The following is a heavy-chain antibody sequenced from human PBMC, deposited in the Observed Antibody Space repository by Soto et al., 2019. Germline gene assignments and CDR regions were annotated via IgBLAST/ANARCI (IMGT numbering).Heavy chain of an antibody. Sequence: QVQLVQSGAEVKQPGASVRVSCKAFGATHTIYFIHWLRQAPGQSLEWLGWINSVSGGANPAPRFQGRVAMTRDRSSATAFMELSRLTSDDTAMYYCARGGSYYAHWGQGTLVTVSS. V-gene: IGHV1-2*02. J-gene: IGHJ4*02. CDR3: ARGGSYYAH. CDR1: GATHTIYF. CDR2: INSVSGGA. D-gene: IGHD1-26*01.